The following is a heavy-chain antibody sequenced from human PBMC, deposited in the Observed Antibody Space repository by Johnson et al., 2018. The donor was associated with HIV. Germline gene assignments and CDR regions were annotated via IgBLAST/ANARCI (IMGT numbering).Heavy chain of an antibody. Sequence: QVQLVESGGGVVQPGGSLRLSCVASGFTFSDYAMHWVRQAPGKGLEWVAIISYDGSTKYYADSVKGRFTISRDNSKNSLYLQMNNLRAEDTALYYCARGVYSSSWYGAFDIWGQGTLVTVSS. J-gene: IGHJ3*02. V-gene: IGHV3-30-3*01. CDR1: GFTFSDYA. D-gene: IGHD6-13*01. CDR2: ISYDGSTK. CDR3: ARGVYSSSWYGAFDI.